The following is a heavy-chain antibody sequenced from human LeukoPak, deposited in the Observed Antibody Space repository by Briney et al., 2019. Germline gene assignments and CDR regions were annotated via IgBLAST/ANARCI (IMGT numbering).Heavy chain of an antibody. J-gene: IGHJ3*02. D-gene: IGHD3-3*01. CDR3: ARDFDFWSGYHDAFDI. V-gene: IGHV1-18*01. Sequence: SVKVSCKASGYTFTSYGISWVRQAPGQGLEWMGWISAYNGNTNYAQKFQGRVTITRDTSASTAYMELSSLRSEDTAVYYCARDFDFWSGYHDAFDIWGQGTMVTVSS. CDR2: ISAYNGNT. CDR1: GYTFTSYG.